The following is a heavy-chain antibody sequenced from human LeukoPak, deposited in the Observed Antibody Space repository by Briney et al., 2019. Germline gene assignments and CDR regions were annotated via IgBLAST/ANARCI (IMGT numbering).Heavy chain of an antibody. CDR1: SGSISSGGYY. CDR3: ASQPYYDYVWGSYRPNWYFDL. J-gene: IGHJ2*01. Sequence: PSQTLSLTCTVSSGSISSGGYYWSWIRQHPGKGLEWIGYIYYSGSTYYNPSLKSRVTISVDTSKNQFSLKLSSVTAADTAVYYCASQPYYDYVWGSYRPNWYFDLWGRGTLVTVSS. V-gene: IGHV4-31*03. D-gene: IGHD3-16*02. CDR2: IYYSGST.